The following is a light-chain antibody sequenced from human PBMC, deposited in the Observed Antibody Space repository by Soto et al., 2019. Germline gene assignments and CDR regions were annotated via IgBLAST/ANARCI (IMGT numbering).Light chain of an antibody. J-gene: IGLJ1*01. CDR2: DIR. CDR3: SSYTISRTRV. V-gene: IGLV2-14*03. CDR1: SSDVGGYKY. Sequence: QSALTQPASVSGSPGQSITISCTGTSSDVGGYKYVSWYQQHPGKAPKLMIYDIRNRPSGVSNRFSGSKSGNTASLTISGLQAEDEADYYCSSYTISRTRVLGTGTKLTVL.